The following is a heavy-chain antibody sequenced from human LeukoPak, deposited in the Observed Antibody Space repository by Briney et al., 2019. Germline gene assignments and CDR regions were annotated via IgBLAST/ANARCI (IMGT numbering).Heavy chain of an antibody. CDR2: INPDSSGT. CDR1: GYTFTDYF. CDR3: ARGGSGWSPSDY. Sequence: ASVKVSCKASGYTFTDYFLYWVRQAPGQGLQWMGWINPDSSGTDYAPKFRGRVTMTRVTSTTTAYLELDSLRSDDTAVYYCARGGSGWSPSDYWGQGTLVTVSS. J-gene: IGHJ4*02. V-gene: IGHV1-2*02. D-gene: IGHD6-19*01.